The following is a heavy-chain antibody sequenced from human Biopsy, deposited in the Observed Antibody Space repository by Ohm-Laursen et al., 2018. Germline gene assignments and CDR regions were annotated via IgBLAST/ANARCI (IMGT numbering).Heavy chain of an antibody. V-gene: IGHV4-59*08. CDR2: IYYTGKT. D-gene: IGHD3-22*01. Sequence: GTLSLTCTVSGGSFTGHYWSWIRQAPGKGLEWIGFIYYTGKTKSNPSLKSRLTMSVDTSKNQFSLKLNSVTAADTAVYYCGRREVVITHDAFDTWGQGTMVTVSS. CDR3: GRREVVITHDAFDT. J-gene: IGHJ3*02. CDR1: GGSFTGHY.